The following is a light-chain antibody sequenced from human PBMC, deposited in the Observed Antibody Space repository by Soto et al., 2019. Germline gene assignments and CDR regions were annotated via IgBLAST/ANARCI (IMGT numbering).Light chain of an antibody. V-gene: IGLV2-14*01. CDR2: EVS. J-gene: IGLJ1*01. CDR1: NSDVGAYIF. Sequence: QSVLTQPASVSGSPGQSITISCTGTNSDVGAYIFVSWYQQNPGKAPKLMIYEVSNRPSGVSNRFSGSKSGNTASLTISGLQAEDEADYYCTSFTSTSHYVFGTGTKLTVL. CDR3: TSFTSTSHYV.